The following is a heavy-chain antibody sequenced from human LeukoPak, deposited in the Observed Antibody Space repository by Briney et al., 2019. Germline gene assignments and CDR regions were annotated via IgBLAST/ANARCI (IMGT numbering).Heavy chain of an antibody. D-gene: IGHD4-23*01. CDR1: GGSISSSSYY. CDR3: ARADYGGKRYYYFDY. Sequence: PSETLSLTCTVSGGSISSSSYYWGWIRQPPGKGLEWIGSIYYSGSTYYNPSLKSRVTISVDTSKNQFSLKLSSVTAADTAVYYCARADYGGKRYYYFDYWGQGTLVTVSS. V-gene: IGHV4-39*07. CDR2: IYYSGST. J-gene: IGHJ4*02.